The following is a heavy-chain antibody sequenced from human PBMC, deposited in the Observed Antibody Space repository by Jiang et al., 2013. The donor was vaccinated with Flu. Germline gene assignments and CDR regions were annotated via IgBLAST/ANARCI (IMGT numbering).Heavy chain of an antibody. CDR1: GFSVSSKY. D-gene: IGHD6-19*01. V-gene: IGHV3-53*01. CDR3: VRREDGIGWRLAH. CDR2: IYSDGTT. J-gene: IGHJ4*02. Sequence: QLLESGGGLIQPGGSLRLSCAVSGFSVSSKYMSWVRQAPAKGLEWVSVIYSDGTTYYADSVQGRFTISRDNSKDTLHLQMNSLRVEDTAMYYCVRREDGIGWRLAHWGQGTLVTVSS.